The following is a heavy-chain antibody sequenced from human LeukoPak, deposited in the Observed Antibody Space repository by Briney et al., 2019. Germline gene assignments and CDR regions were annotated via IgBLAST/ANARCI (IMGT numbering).Heavy chain of an antibody. V-gene: IGHV3-21*01. D-gene: IGHD1-26*01. J-gene: IGHJ5*02. Sequence: PGGSLRLSCAASGFTFSSYSMNWVLQAPGKGLEWVSSISSSSSYIYYADSVKGRFTISRDNAKNSLYLQLNSLRAEDTAVYYCARSLVVGANPYHWGQGTLVTVSS. CDR3: ARSLVVGANPYH. CDR2: ISSSSSYI. CDR1: GFTFSSYS.